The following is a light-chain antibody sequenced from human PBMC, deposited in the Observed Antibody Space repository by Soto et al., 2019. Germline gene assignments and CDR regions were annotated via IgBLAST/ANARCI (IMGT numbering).Light chain of an antibody. CDR1: QSVSSN. Sequence: EIVMTQSPATLSVSPGERATLSCRASQSVSSNLAWYQQKPGQAPRLLIYGASTRATGIPARFSGSGSGTEFTLTISSLPSEDFAVYYCQQYNNWPLTFGGGTKVELK. CDR3: QQYNNWPLT. J-gene: IGKJ4*01. V-gene: IGKV3-15*01. CDR2: GAS.